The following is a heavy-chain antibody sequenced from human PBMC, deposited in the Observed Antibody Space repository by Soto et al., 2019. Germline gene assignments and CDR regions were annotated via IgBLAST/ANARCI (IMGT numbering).Heavy chain of an antibody. CDR3: ARESEDLTSNFDY. CDR1: GFTFTRYS. J-gene: IGHJ4*03. V-gene: IGHV3-21*01. CDR2: ISSTTNYI. Sequence: LRLSCAASGFTFTRYSMNWVRQAPGKGLEWVSSISSTTNYIYYADSMKGRFTVSRDNAKNSVYLEMNSLSAEDTAVYYCARESEDLTSNFDYWGQGTTVTVSS.